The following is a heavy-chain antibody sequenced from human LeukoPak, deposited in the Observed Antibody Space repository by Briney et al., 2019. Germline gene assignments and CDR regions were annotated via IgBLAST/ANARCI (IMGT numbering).Heavy chain of an antibody. V-gene: IGHV1-69*04. CDR2: IIPILGIA. Sequence: SVKVSCKATGDTFSSYTISWVRQAPGQGLEWMGRIIPILGIANYAQKFQGRVTITADKSTSTAYMELSSLRSEDTAVYYCARDAGDCSSTSCYWRGHGFDPWGQGTLVTVSS. CDR1: GDTFSSYT. J-gene: IGHJ5*02. D-gene: IGHD2-2*01. CDR3: ARDAGDCSSTSCYWRGHGFDP.